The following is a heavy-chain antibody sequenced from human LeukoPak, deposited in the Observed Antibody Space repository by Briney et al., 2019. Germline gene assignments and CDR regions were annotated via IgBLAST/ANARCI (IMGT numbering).Heavy chain of an antibody. D-gene: IGHD3-16*02. CDR1: GGSISSYY. CDR2: ITSGGDYM. Sequence: PSETLSLTCTVSGGSISSYYWSWIRQPPGKGLEWVSTITSGGDYMYYADPVKGRFTISRDDSKNSLYLHMNSLRAEDTAVYYCARVSIFGVVIANDYWGQGTVVTVSS. CDR3: ARVSIFGVVIANDY. V-gene: IGHV3-21*01. J-gene: IGHJ4*02.